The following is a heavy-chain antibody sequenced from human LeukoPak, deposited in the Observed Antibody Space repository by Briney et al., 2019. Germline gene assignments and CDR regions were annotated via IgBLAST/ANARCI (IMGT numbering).Heavy chain of an antibody. CDR3: ARHLYDSSGYYCAFDI. D-gene: IGHD3-22*01. CDR2: ITGGGSIV. V-gene: IGHV3-11*01. CDR1: EFTCGDHY. J-gene: IGHJ3*02. Sequence: GGSLRLSCEASEFTCGDHYMNWIRQAPGKGLEWISFITGGGSIVYYADSVKGRFTISRDNAKNSLYPQMNSLRAEDTAVYYCARHLYDSSGYYCAFDIWGQGTMVTVSS.